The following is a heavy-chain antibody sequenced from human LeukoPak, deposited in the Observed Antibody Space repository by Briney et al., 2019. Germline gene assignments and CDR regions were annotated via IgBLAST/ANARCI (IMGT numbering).Heavy chain of an antibody. J-gene: IGHJ4*02. CDR3: ATVRGPLYSSSWWYE. V-gene: IGHV1-24*01. D-gene: IGHD6-13*01. Sequence: GASVKVSCKVSGYTLTELSMHWVRQAPGKGLEWMGGFDPGDGETIYAQKFQGRVTMTEDTSTDTAYMELSSLRSEDTAVYYCATVRGPLYSSSWWYEWGQGTLVTVSS. CDR2: FDPGDGET. CDR1: GYTLTELS.